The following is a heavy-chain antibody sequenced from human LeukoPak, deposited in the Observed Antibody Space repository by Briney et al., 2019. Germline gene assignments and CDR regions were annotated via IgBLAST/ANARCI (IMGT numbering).Heavy chain of an antibody. CDR1: GFTFSSYG. CDR2: IWYDGSNK. D-gene: IGHD1-14*01. CDR3: ARGQVTFVLPADY. Sequence: GGSLRLSCAASGFTFSSYGMHWVRQAPGKGLEWVAVIWYDGSNKYYADSVKGRFTISRDNSKNTLYLQMNSLRAEDTAVYYCARGQVTFVLPADYWGQGTLVTVSS. V-gene: IGHV3-33*01. J-gene: IGHJ4*02.